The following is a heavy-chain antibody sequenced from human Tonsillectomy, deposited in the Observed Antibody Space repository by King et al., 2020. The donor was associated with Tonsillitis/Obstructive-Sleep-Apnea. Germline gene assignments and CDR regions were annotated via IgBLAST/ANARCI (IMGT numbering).Heavy chain of an antibody. CDR2: INPNTGAA. Sequence: VQLVQSWAEVKKPGASLKVSCKASGYTFTGYYMHWVRQAPGQGLEWMGWINPNTGAANYAQNFQGRVTMTRDTSMSTAYMELTRLRSVDTAVYYCARGQGYFTTTSCYGYYYGMDVWGPGTTVTVSS. D-gene: IGHD2-2*01. J-gene: IGHJ6*02. CDR3: ARGQGYFTTTSCYGYYYGMDV. CDR1: GYTFTGYY. V-gene: IGHV1-2*02.